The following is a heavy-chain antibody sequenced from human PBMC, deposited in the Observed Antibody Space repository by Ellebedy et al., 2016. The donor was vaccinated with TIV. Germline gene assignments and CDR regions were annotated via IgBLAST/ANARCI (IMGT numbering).Heavy chain of an antibody. J-gene: IGHJ4*02. CDR3: ATGRSMIRGFDY. D-gene: IGHD3-10*01. CDR2: VSAYNGDI. CDR1: GYTFTNHG. Sequence: AASVKVSCKGSGYTFTNHGITWVRQAPGQGLEWMGWVSAYNGDIKYAQKFQDRVTMTTDTYTSSGYMELRRLRSDDTAVYFCATGRSMIRGFDYWGQGTLVTVSS. V-gene: IGHV1-18*01.